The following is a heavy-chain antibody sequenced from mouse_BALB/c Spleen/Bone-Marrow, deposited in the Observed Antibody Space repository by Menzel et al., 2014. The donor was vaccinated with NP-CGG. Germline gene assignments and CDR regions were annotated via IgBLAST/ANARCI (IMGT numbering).Heavy chain of an antibody. D-gene: IGHD2-4*01. Sequence: QVQLQQPGAELVKPGASVKMSCKASGYTFTSYWLHWVEQRPGQGLEWIGTIDPSDSYTSYNQKFKGKATLTVDTSSSTAYMQLSSLTSEDSAVYYCTRDDYGYWGQGTTLTVSS. V-gene: IGHV1S127*01. CDR2: IDPSDSYT. CDR1: GYTFTSYW. CDR3: TRDDYGY. J-gene: IGHJ2*01.